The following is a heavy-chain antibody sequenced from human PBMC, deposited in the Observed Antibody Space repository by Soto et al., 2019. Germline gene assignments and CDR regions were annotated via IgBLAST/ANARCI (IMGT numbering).Heavy chain of an antibody. J-gene: IGHJ5*02. D-gene: IGHD3-22*01. Sequence: ASVKVSCKASGYTFTSYYMQWVRQAPGQGIEWMGIINPSGGSTSYAQKFQGRVTMTRDTSTSTAYMELRSLRSDDTAVYYCARDYYDSSGYSNWFDPWGQGTLVTVSS. CDR3: ARDYYDSSGYSNWFDP. V-gene: IGHV1-46*01. CDR1: GYTFTSYY. CDR2: INPSGGST.